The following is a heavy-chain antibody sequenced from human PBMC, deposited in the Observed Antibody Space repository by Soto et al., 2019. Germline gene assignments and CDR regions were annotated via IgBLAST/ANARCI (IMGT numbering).Heavy chain of an antibody. CDR3: ARYLPLSMIVVVGVDDF. CDR1: GFTLTNEN. V-gene: IGHV3-21*06. Sequence: TGVSLSLSSTVLGFTLTNENMNWVRHAPGKGLEWVSSISIRSTFINYSDSVKGRFTISRDNDKGLVYLQMNSLRAEDTAVYYCARYLPLSMIVVVGVDDFWRQATLVIVS. CDR2: ISIRSTFI. J-gene: IGHJ4*02. D-gene: IGHD3-22*01.